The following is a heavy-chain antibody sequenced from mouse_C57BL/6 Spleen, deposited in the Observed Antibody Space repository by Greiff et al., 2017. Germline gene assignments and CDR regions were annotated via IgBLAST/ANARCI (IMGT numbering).Heavy chain of an antibody. CDR1: GYTFTDYY. D-gene: IGHD2-2*01. CDR3: ARGLRRAAMDY. Sequence: VQLQQSGPELVKPGASVKISCKASGYTFTDYYMNWVKQSHGKSLEWIGDINPNNGGTSYNQKFKGKATLTVDKSSSTAYMELRSLTSEDSAVYYCARGLRRAAMDYWGQGTSVTVSS. V-gene: IGHV1-26*01. J-gene: IGHJ4*01. CDR2: INPNNGGT.